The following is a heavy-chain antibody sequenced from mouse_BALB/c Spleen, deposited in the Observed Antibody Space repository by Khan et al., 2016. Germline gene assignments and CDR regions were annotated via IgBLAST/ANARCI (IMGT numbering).Heavy chain of an antibody. CDR2: NYPGDGMI. CDR1: GYAFTSYY. J-gene: IGHJ3*01. D-gene: IGHD2-3*01. Sequence: QVQLQQSGPELVKPGASVKMSCKASGYAFTSYYIHWVKQRPGQGLEWIGWNYPGDGMINYNEKFRGRTTLTADKSSSTAYMLLSSLTSEDSAIYFSARVCDGYSAWFGYWGQGTLVTVSA. CDR3: ARVCDGYSAWFGY. V-gene: IGHV1S56*01.